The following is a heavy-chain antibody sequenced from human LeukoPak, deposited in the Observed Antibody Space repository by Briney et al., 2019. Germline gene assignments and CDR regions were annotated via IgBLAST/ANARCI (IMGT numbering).Heavy chain of an antibody. CDR2: IYPGDSDT. V-gene: IGHV5-51*01. CDR3: ARAGGYFSGGSCYFDY. Sequence: GASLEISCKGSGFRFTSYWIGWGRPVPGKGLEWMGIIYPGDSDTRYSPSFQGQVTISVDKSISTAYLQWSSLKASDTAMYYCARAGGYFSGGSCYFDYWGQGTLVTVSS. CDR1: GFRFTSYW. D-gene: IGHD2-15*01. J-gene: IGHJ4*02.